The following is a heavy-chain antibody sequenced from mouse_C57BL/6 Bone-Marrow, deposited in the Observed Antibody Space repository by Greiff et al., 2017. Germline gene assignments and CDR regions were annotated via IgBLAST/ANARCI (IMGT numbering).Heavy chain of an antibody. CDR2: IYPYNGVS. J-gene: IGHJ3*01. CDR1: GYSFTGYY. CDR3: ARVPAFYYGSSYAWFAY. D-gene: IGHD1-1*01. V-gene: IGHV1-31*01. Sequence: VQLQQSGPELVKPGASVKISCKASGYSFTGYYMHWVKQSHGTILDWIGYIYPYNGVSSYNQKFKGKATLTVDKSSSTAYMELRSLTSEDSAVYYCARVPAFYYGSSYAWFAYWGQGTLVTVSA.